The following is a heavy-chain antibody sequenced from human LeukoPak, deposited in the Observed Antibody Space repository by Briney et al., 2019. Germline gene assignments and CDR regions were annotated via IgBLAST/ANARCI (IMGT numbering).Heavy chain of an antibody. CDR2: IYYSGST. CDR3: ARGGYSSSWYMVGPYYYYYYMDV. Sequence: SETLSLTCTVSGGSISSHYWSWIRQPPGKGLEWIGYIYYSGSTNYNPSLKSRVTISVDTSKNQFSLKLSSVTAADTAVYYCARGGYSSSWYMVGPYYYYYYMDVWGKGTTVTVSS. CDR1: GGSISSHY. D-gene: IGHD6-13*01. J-gene: IGHJ6*03. V-gene: IGHV4-59*11.